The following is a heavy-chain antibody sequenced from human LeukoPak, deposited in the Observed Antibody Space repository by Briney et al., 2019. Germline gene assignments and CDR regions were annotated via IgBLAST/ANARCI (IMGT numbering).Heavy chain of an antibody. D-gene: IGHD3-10*01. J-gene: IGHJ5*02. V-gene: IGHV1-69*13. Sequence: SVKVFCKASGGTFGSYAISWVRQAPGQGLEWMGGIIPIFGTANYAQKFQGRVTITADESTSTAYMELSSLRSEDTAVYYCARDRHYGSGSYYFAAWGQGTLVTVSS. CDR2: IIPIFGTA. CDR1: GGTFGSYA. CDR3: ARDRHYGSGSYYFAA.